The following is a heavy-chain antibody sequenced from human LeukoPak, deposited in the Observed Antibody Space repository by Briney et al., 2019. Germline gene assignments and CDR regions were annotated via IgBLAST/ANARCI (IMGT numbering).Heavy chain of an antibody. Sequence: PGRSLRLSCAASGFTFSSYALHWVRQAPGKGLEWVAFISFDGSNKYYAVSVKGRFTISRDNSKNTLSLQMNSLRAEDTAVYYCLTPAGWVNYWGQGTLVTVSS. D-gene: IGHD1-14*01. J-gene: IGHJ4*02. CDR3: LTPAGWVNY. V-gene: IGHV3-30-3*01. CDR2: ISFDGSNK. CDR1: GFTFSSYA.